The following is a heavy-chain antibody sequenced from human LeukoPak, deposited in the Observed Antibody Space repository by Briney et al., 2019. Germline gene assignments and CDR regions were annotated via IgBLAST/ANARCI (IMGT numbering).Heavy chain of an antibody. J-gene: IGHJ4*02. Sequence: ASVKVSCKASGYTFTGYYMHWVRQAPGQGLEWMGWINPNSGGTNYAQKFQGGVTMTRDTSISTAYMELSRLRSDDTAVYYCASELAAAGTLDYWGQGTLVTVSS. CDR2: INPNSGGT. CDR3: ASELAAAGTLDY. CDR1: GYTFTGYY. V-gene: IGHV1-2*02. D-gene: IGHD6-13*01.